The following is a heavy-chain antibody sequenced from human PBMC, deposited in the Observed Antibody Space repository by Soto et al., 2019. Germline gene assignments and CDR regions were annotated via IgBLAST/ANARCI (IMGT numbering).Heavy chain of an antibody. CDR2: ISAYNGNT. D-gene: IGHD1-26*01. CDR3: ARTPAGGSSPR. J-gene: IGHJ4*02. Sequence: QVQLVQSGAEMKKPGASVKVSCKASGYTFPSYGISWVRQAPGQGLEWMGWISAYNGNTHFAQKFQGRVTMTTDTSTTTAYMELRSLGSDDTAVYYCARTPAGGSSPRWGQGTLVTVSS. V-gene: IGHV1-18*01. CDR1: GYTFPSYG.